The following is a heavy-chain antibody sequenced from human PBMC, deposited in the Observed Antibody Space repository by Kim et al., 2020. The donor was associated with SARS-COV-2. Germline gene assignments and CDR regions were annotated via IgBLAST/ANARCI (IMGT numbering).Heavy chain of an antibody. CDR3: ARQGPRLGYYDSSGYYQ. J-gene: IGHJ4*02. V-gene: IGHV5-51*01. CDR2: IYPGDSDT. Sequence: GESLKISCKGSGYSFTSYWIGWVRQMPGKGLEWMGIIYPGDSDTRYSPSFQGQVTISADKSISTAYLQWSSLKASDTAMYYCARQGPRLGYYDSSGYYQWGQGTLVTVSS. D-gene: IGHD3-22*01. CDR1: GYSFTSYW.